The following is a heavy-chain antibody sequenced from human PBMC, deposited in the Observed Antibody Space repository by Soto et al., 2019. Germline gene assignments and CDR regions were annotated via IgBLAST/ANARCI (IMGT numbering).Heavy chain of an antibody. CDR2: VNPIVGMS. D-gene: IGHD3-10*01. V-gene: IGHV1-69*02. CDR1: GGTFNSYT. J-gene: IGHJ4*02. CDR3: ATSYGSGSTHFDS. Sequence: QVQLVQSGAEVKKPGSSVKVSCTASGGTFNSYTINWVRQAPGRGIEWVGRVNPIVGMSNSALKFQGRVTITADKSTSTAFMYLPSLKSEDTAVYYCATSYGSGSTHFDSWGQGALVTVS.